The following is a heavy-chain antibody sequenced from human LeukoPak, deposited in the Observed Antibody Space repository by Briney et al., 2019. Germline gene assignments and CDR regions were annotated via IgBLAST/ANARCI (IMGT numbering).Heavy chain of an antibody. J-gene: IGHJ6*02. Sequence: SETLSLTCTVSGGSISSHYWSWIRQPPGKGLEWIGYIYYSGSTKYNPSLQSRVTMSVDTSKNQFSLRLSSVTAADTAAYYCARDDRSGWYFGMDVWGQGTTVSVSS. CDR1: GGSISSHY. D-gene: IGHD6-19*01. V-gene: IGHV4-59*11. CDR2: IYYSGST. CDR3: ARDDRSGWYFGMDV.